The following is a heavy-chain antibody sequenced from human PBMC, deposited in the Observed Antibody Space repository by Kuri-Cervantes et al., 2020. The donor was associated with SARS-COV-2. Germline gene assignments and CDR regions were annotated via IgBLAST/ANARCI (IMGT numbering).Heavy chain of an antibody. J-gene: IGHJ5*02. CDR1: GESFSGYY. Sequence: GSLRLSCAFYGESFSGYYWNWIRQSPGKGLEWIGEVNHRGSTNYNPSLKSRVTISVDTSSKQFSLHLGSVTAADTAVYYCARDVDCSSTSCSWGWFDPWGQGTLVTVSS. CDR3: ARDVDCSSTSCSWGWFDP. CDR2: VNHRGST. V-gene: IGHV4-34*01. D-gene: IGHD2-2*01.